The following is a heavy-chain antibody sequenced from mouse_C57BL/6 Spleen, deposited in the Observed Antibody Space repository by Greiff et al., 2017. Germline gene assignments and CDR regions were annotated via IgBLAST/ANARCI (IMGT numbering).Heavy chain of an antibody. V-gene: IGHV1-42*01. Sequence: VQLQQSGPELVKPGASVKISCKASGYSFTGYYMNWVKQSPEKSLEWIGEINPSTGGTTYNQKFKAKATLTVDKSSSTAYMQLKSLTSEDSAVYYCANYGNCYFDYGGQGTTLTVSS. D-gene: IGHD2-1*01. CDR3: ANYGNCYFDY. CDR2: INPSTGGT. J-gene: IGHJ2*01. CDR1: GYSFTGYY.